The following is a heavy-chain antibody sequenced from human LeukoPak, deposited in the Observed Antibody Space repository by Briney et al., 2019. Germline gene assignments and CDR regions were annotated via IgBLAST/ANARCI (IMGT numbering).Heavy chain of an antibody. CDR1: GFTFGDFA. D-gene: IGHD3-22*01. V-gene: IGHV3-66*01. CDR3: ARETFYYYDSSDYYGIFDY. J-gene: IGHJ4*02. Sequence: GGSLRLSCTTSGFTFGDFAINWVRQAPGKGLEWVSVIYRGGSTYYADSVKGRFTISRDNSKNTLYLQMNSLRAEDTAVYYCARETFYYYDSSDYYGIFDYWGQGTLVTVSS. CDR2: IYRGGST.